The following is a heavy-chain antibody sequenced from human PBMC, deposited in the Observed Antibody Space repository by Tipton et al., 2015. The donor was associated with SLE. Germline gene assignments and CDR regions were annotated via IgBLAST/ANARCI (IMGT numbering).Heavy chain of an antibody. Sequence: QSGAEVKKPGSSVRVSCKASGGTFSTYTINWVRQAPGQGLEWMGWMNPNSGNTGYAQNFQGRVTMTRDTSISTAYMELSSLTSEDTAVYYCARADYGDYDNWFDPWGQGTLVTVSS. V-gene: IGHV1-8*02. J-gene: IGHJ5*02. CDR1: GGTFSTYT. CDR2: MNPNSGNT. CDR3: ARADYGDYDNWFDP. D-gene: IGHD4-17*01.